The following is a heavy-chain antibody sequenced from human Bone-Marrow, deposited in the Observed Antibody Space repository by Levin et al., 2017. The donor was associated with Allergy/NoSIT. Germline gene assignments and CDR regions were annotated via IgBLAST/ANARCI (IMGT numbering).Heavy chain of an antibody. Sequence: PGESLKISCKTSGYTFTEYYIHWVRQAPSQGLEWMGWINPNSGGIKLAQKFQGRVTVTRDTSSSTAYMELSRLRSDDTAIFFCARRLGGSGDYFYGMDVWGQGTTIIVSS. CDR2: INPNSGGI. CDR3: ARRLGGSGDYFYGMDV. V-gene: IGHV1-2*02. J-gene: IGHJ6*02. CDR1: GYTFTEYY. D-gene: IGHD2-15*01.